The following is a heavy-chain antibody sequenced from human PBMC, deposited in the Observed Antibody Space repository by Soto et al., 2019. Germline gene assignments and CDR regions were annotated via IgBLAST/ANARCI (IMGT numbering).Heavy chain of an antibody. D-gene: IGHD1-26*01. V-gene: IGHV3-23*01. Sequence: EVQLLESGGGLVQPGGSLRLSCAASGFTFSSYAMRWVRQAPGKGLEWVSAISGSGDSTYYADSVKGRFTISRDNSKNTLYRQMNSARGEDTAVYYRARRGSGSSYDYWGQGTLVTVSS. CDR1: GFTFSSYA. CDR3: ARRGSGSSYDY. CDR2: ISGSGDST. J-gene: IGHJ4*02.